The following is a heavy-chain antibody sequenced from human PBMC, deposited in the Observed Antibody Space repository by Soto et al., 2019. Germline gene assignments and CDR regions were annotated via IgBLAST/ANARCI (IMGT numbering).Heavy chain of an antibody. V-gene: IGHV3-21*01. CDR1: GFTFSSYS. D-gene: IGHD4-17*01. Sequence: PGGSLRLSCAASGFTFSSYSMNWVRQAPGKGLEWVSSISSSSSYIYYADSVKGRFTISRDNAKNSLYLQMNSLRAEDTAVYYCARDGDPTVTTQNPFDYWGQGTLVTVSS. CDR2: ISSSSSYI. CDR3: ARDGDPTVTTQNPFDY. J-gene: IGHJ4*02.